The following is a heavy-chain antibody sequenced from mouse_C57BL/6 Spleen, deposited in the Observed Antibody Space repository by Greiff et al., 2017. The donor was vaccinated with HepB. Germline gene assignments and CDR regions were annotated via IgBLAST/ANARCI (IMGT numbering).Heavy chain of an antibody. CDR1: GYAFSSSW. D-gene: IGHD1-1*01. J-gene: IGHJ1*03. Sequence: QVQLKESGPELVKPGASVKISCKASGYAFSSSWMNWVKQRPGKGLEWIGRIYPGDGDTNYNGKFKGKATLTADKSSSTAYMQLSSLTSEDSAVYFCARSSSPWWYFDVWGTGTTVTVSS. V-gene: IGHV1-82*01. CDR2: IYPGDGDT. CDR3: ARSSSPWWYFDV.